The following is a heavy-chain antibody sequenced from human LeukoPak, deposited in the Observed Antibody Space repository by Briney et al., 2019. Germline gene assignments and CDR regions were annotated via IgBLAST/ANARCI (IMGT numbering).Heavy chain of an antibody. CDR2: IYPYDSHT. J-gene: IGHJ5*02. CDR3: ARLPNSGADLTWFDP. Sequence: GESLKISCEASGYRFSYYWIAWVRQMPGKGLEWMGIIYPYDSHTRYSPSFQGQVTISADKSISTAYLQWSSLKASDTAIYYCARLPNSGADLTWFDPWGQGTLVTASS. CDR1: GYRFSYYW. V-gene: IGHV5-51*01. D-gene: IGHD3-10*01.